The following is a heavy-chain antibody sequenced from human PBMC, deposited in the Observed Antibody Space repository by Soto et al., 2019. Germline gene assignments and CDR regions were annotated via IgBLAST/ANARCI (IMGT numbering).Heavy chain of an antibody. CDR2: ISGSGGST. D-gene: IGHD1-7*01. V-gene: IGHV3-23*01. CDR3: ESHRGITGPTALDY. J-gene: IGHJ4*01. CDR1: GFTFSSYA. Sequence: EVQLLESGGGLVQPGGSLRLSCAASGFTFSSYAMSWVRQAPGKGLEWVSGISGSGGSTYYADSVKGRFTISRDNSKNTLYLQMNSLRAEDTAVYYCESHRGITGPTALDYWGHVTLVTVSS.